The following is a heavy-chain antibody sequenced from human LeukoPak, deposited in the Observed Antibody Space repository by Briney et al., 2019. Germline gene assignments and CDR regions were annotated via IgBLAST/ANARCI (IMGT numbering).Heavy chain of an antibody. Sequence: PSETLSLTCTVSGGSISSYYWSWIRQPAGKGLEWIGRLYTSGSTNYNPSLKSRITMSVDTSKNHFSLKLSSVTAADTAVYYCAIDQGSGSRAIDYWGQGTLVTVSS. CDR1: GGSISSYY. CDR3: AIDQGSGSRAIDY. CDR2: LYTSGST. V-gene: IGHV4-4*07. D-gene: IGHD3-10*01. J-gene: IGHJ4*02.